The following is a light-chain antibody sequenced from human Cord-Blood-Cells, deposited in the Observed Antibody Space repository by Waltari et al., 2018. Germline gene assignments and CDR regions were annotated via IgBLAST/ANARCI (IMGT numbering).Light chain of an antibody. CDR3: QQRSNWPLPLT. V-gene: IGKV3-11*01. CDR2: DAS. Sequence: EIVLTQSPATLSLSPGERATLSCRASQSVSSYLAWYHQKPGQAPRLLIYDASNRATGIPARFSGSGSGTDFTLTISSLEPEDFAVYYCQQRSNWPLPLTFGGGTKVEIK. CDR1: QSVSSY. J-gene: IGKJ4*01.